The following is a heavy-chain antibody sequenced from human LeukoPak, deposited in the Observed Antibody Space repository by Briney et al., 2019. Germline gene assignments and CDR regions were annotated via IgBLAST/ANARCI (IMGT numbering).Heavy chain of an antibody. Sequence: GESLKISCKGSGYSFTSYWIGWVRQMPGKGLEWMGIIYLGDSDTRYSPSFQGQVTISADKSISTAYLQWSSLKASDTAMYYCARVPGSSSRWYWFDPWGQGTLVTVSS. CDR3: ARVPGSSSRWYWFDP. CDR1: GYSFTSYW. J-gene: IGHJ5*02. V-gene: IGHV5-51*01. D-gene: IGHD6-13*01. CDR2: IYLGDSDT.